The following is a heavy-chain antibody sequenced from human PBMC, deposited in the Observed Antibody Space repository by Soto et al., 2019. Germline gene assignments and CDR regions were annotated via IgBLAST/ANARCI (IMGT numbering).Heavy chain of an antibody. V-gene: IGHV4-30-2*01. CDR3: AAGGGLPRYY. CDR1: GGSISSGGYS. D-gene: IGHD5-12*01. CDR2: IYHSGST. J-gene: IGHJ4*02. Sequence: QLQLQESGSGLVKPSQTLSLTCAVSGGSISSGGYSWSWIRQPPGKGLEWIGYIYHSGSTYYNPSLKSRVTISVARSKNQFSLKPRSVPAADTAVYYCAAGGGLPRYYWGEGTLVTVSS.